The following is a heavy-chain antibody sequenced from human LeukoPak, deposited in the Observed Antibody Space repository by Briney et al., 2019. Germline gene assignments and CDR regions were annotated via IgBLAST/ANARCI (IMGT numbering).Heavy chain of an antibody. CDR2: MNPNTGNT. CDR3: ARVPALGIYYYYHYMDV. CDR1: SYTFTRYG. D-gene: IGHD7-27*01. Sequence: ASVKVSCKASSYTFTRYGISWVRQAPGQGLEWMGWMNPNTGNTGYAQKFQGRITITRDISINTAYMELSSLRSDDTAVYYCARVPALGIYYYYHYMDVWGKGTTVTVSS. V-gene: IGHV1-8*03. J-gene: IGHJ6*03.